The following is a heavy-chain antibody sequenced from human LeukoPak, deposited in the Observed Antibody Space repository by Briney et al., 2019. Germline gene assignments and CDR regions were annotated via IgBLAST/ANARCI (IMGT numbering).Heavy chain of an antibody. Sequence: SGGSLRLSCAASGFTFSSYSMNWVRQAPGKGLEWVSSISSSSSYIYYADSVKGRFTISRDNAKNSLYLQMNSLRAEDTAVYYCARDQEYYDFWSGYPLRYMDVWGKGTTVTVSS. CDR1: GFTFSSYS. CDR3: ARDQEYYDFWSGYPLRYMDV. D-gene: IGHD3-3*01. V-gene: IGHV3-21*01. J-gene: IGHJ6*03. CDR2: ISSSSSYI.